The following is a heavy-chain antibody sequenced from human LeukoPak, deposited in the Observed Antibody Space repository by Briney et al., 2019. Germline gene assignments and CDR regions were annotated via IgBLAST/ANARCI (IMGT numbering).Heavy chain of an antibody. V-gene: IGHV4-4*02. CDR3: ARWAPLYGDYWADN. J-gene: IGHJ4*02. CDR1: GGSISSSNW. Sequence: SETLSLTCAVSGGSISSSNWWSWVRQLPGKGLEWIGEIYHTGSTNYNPSLKSRVIISVDKSKNQFSLKLSSMTAADTAVYYCARWAPLYGDYWADNWGQGTLVTVSS. D-gene: IGHD4-17*01. CDR2: IYHTGST.